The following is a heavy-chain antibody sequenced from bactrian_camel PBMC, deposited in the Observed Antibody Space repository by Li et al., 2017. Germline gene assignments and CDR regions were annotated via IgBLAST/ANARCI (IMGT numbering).Heavy chain of an antibody. CDR1: GFTFSSFD. D-gene: IGHD1*01. CDR2: ISLSGGIT. V-gene: IGHV3S40*01. Sequence: VQLVESGGGLVQPGGSLRLSCVATGFTFSSFDMSWVRQAPGKGLQWVSRISLSGGITYYADSEKSRFTCSRDNAKNTLYLDIRNLKPEDTALYWCVREAGGSWSFGYWGQGTQVTVS. CDR3: VREAGGSWSFGY. J-gene: IGHJ6*01.